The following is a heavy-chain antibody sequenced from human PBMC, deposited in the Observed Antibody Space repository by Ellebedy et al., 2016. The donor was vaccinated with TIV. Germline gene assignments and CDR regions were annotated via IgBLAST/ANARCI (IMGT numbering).Heavy chain of an antibody. CDR3: ARHQGSYYDSSGYYHGGFDY. CDR2: IYHSGST. CDR1: GGSISGSTHY. Sequence: SETLSLXXTVSGGSISGSTHYWGWIRQPPGKGLEWIGSIYHSGSTYYNPSLKSRVTISVDTSKNQFSLKLSSVTAADTAVYYCARHQGSYYDSSGYYHGGFDYWGQGTLVTVSS. V-gene: IGHV4-39*01. D-gene: IGHD3-22*01. J-gene: IGHJ4*02.